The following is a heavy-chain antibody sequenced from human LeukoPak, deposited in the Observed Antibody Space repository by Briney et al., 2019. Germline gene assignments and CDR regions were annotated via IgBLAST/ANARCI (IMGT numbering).Heavy chain of an antibody. Sequence: PSETLSLTCTVSGGSISSSSYYWGWIRQPPGKGLEWIGSFYYSGSTYYNPSLKSRDTISVDTSKNQFSLKLSSVTAADTAVYYCARVVMRSMWMDNWGQGTLVTVSS. D-gene: IGHD5-12*01. V-gene: IGHV4-39*01. CDR3: ARVVMRSMWMDN. CDR2: FYYSGST. J-gene: IGHJ4*02. CDR1: GGSISSSSYY.